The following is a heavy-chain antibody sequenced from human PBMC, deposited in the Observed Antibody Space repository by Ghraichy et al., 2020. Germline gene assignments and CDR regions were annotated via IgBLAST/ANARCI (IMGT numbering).Heavy chain of an antibody. CDR3: TRSSCTSASCYSAFDY. CDR1: GFTFSNFY. D-gene: IGHD2-15*01. Sequence: LTCAASGFTFSNFYMNWVRQAPGKGLEWVSSISGSSDYSYYADSVKGRFTISRDNTKDSLFLQMDTLRAEDTAVYFCTRSSCTSASCYSAFDYWGQGTLVTVSS. J-gene: IGHJ4*02. CDR2: ISGSSDYS. V-gene: IGHV3-21*01.